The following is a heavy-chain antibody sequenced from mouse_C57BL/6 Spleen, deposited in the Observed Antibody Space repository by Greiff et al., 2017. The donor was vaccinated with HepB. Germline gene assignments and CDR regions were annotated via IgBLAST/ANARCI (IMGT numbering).Heavy chain of an antibody. J-gene: IGHJ1*03. CDR1: GYAFSSSW. CDR3: ARWYSNYPHWYFDV. D-gene: IGHD2-5*01. CDR2: IYPGDGDT. V-gene: IGHV1-82*01. Sequence: QVQLQQSGPELVKPGASVKISCKASGYAFSSSWMNWVKQRPGKGLEWIGRIYPGDGDTNYNGKFKGKATLPADKSSSTAYMQLSSRTSEDSAVYFCARWYSNYPHWYFDVWGTGTTVTVSS.